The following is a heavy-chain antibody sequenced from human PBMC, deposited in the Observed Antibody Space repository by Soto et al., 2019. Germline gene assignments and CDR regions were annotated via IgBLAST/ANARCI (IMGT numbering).Heavy chain of an antibody. Sequence: GGSLRLSCAASGFTFSSYAMSWVRQAPGKGLEWVSAISGSGGSTYYADSVKGRFTISRDNSKNTLYLQMNSLRAEDTAVYYCAKEGRVSGYSSSSPKYYYGMDVWGQGTKVTVSS. CDR2: ISGSGGST. D-gene: IGHD6-6*01. J-gene: IGHJ6*02. V-gene: IGHV3-23*01. CDR1: GFTFSSYA. CDR3: AKEGRVSGYSSSSPKYYYGMDV.